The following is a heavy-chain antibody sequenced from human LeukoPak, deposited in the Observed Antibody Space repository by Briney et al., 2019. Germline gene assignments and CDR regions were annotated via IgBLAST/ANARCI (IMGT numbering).Heavy chain of an antibody. D-gene: IGHD6-19*01. V-gene: IGHV3-23*01. CDR1: GFTFSSYA. CDR2: ISGSGGST. Sequence: GGSLRLSCAASGFTFSSYAMSWVHQAPGKGLEWVSAISGSGGSTYYADSVKGRFTISRDNSKNTLYLQMNSLRAEDTAVYYCAKDTGIAVAGTIDYWGQGTLVTVSS. CDR3: AKDTGIAVAGTIDY. J-gene: IGHJ4*02.